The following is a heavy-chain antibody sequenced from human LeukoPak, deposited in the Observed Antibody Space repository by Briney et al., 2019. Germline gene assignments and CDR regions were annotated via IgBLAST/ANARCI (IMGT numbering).Heavy chain of an antibody. CDR1: GGSISSGGYY. V-gene: IGHV4-61*08. D-gene: IGHD4-17*01. CDR3: ARWGPYGDDEKWFDP. Sequence: SQTLSLTCTVSGGSISSGGYYWSWIRQPPGKGLEWIGYIYYSGSTNYNPSLKSRVTISVDTSKNQFSLKLSSVTAADTAVYYCARWGPYGDDEKWFDPWGQGTLVTVSS. CDR2: IYYSGST. J-gene: IGHJ5*02.